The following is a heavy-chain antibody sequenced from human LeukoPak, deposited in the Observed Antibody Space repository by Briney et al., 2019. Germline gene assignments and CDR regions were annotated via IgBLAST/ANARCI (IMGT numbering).Heavy chain of an antibody. CDR2: IYHSGST. D-gene: IGHD3-22*01. J-gene: IGHJ4*02. CDR3: ARFSSYYDSSGWGIFYFDY. Sequence: PSETLSLTCTVSGYSISSGYYWGWIRQPPGKGLEWIGSIYHSGSTYYNPSLKSRVTISVDTSKNQFSLKLSSVTAADTAVYYCARFSSYYDSSGWGIFYFDYWGQGTLVTVSS. CDR1: GYSISSGYY. V-gene: IGHV4-38-2*02.